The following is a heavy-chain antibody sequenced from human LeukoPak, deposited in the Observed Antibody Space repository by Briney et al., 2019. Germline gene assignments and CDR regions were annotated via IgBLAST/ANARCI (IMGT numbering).Heavy chain of an antibody. CDR2: ISYDGSNK. D-gene: IGHD3-3*01. V-gene: IGHV3-30*18. CDR3: AKGYPYYDFWSCPFDY. Sequence: TGGSLRLSCAASGFTFSSYGMHWVRQAPGKGLEWVAVISYDGSNKYYADSVKGRFTISRDNSKNTLYLQMNSLRAEDTAVYYCAKGYPYYDFWSCPFDYWGQGTLVTVSS. CDR1: GFTFSSYG. J-gene: IGHJ4*02.